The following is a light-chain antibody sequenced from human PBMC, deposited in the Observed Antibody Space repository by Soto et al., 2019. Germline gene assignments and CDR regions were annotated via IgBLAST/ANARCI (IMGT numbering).Light chain of an antibody. Sequence: EIALTQYPGTLSLSPGERATLSCRASQSVSSSYLAWYQQKPGQAPRLLIYGASSRATGIPDRFSGCGSGTDFTVTISRLEPEDVAVYYCQQDGSSPRTFGQGTKVEIK. CDR1: QSVSSSY. CDR2: GAS. CDR3: QQDGSSPRT. J-gene: IGKJ1*01. V-gene: IGKV3-20*01.